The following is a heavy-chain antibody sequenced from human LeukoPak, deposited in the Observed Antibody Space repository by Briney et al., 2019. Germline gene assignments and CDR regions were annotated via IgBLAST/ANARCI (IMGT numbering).Heavy chain of an antibody. CDR2: IYHSGST. Sequence: SGTLSLTCAVSGGSISSSNWWSWVRQPPGEGLEWIVEIYHSGSTNYNPSLKSRVNISVDKSKNQFSLELSTVTAADTAVYYCAREKGYCSSTSCYPTRWFDPWGQGTLVTVSS. CDR1: GGSISSSNW. D-gene: IGHD2-2*01. CDR3: AREKGYCSSTSCYPTRWFDP. V-gene: IGHV4-4*02. J-gene: IGHJ5*02.